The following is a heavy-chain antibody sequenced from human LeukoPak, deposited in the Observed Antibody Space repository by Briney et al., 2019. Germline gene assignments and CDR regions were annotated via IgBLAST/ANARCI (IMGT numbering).Heavy chain of an antibody. D-gene: IGHD3-10*01. CDR3: AREYGSGSAYYYYYMDV. CDR1: GGTFSSYA. J-gene: IGHJ6*03. Sequence: SVKVSCEASGGTFSSYAISWVRQAPGQGLEWMGGIIPIFGTANYAQKFQGRVTITADKSTSTAYMELSSLRSEDTAVYYCAREYGSGSAYYYYYMDVWGKGTTVTISS. CDR2: IIPIFGTA. V-gene: IGHV1-69*06.